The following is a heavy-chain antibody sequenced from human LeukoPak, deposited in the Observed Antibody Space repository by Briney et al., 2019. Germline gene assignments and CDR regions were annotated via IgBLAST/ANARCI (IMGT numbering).Heavy chain of an antibody. D-gene: IGHD5-24*01. CDR3: EYGNNLDAFDI. V-gene: IGHV4-34*01. CDR2: INHSGST. Sequence: SETLSLTCAVYGGSFSGYYWSWIRQPPGKGLEWIGEINHSGSTYYNPSLKSRVTISADTSRKQFSLKLRSVTAADTAVYYCEYGNNLDAFDIWGQGTMVTVSS. J-gene: IGHJ3*02. CDR1: GGSFSGYY.